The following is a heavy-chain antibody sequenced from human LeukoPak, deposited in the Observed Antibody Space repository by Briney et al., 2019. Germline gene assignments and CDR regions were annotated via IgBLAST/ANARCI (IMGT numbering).Heavy chain of an antibody. Sequence: GRSLRLPCAASGFTFSSYAMHWVRQAPGKGLEWVAVISYDGSNKYYADSVKGRFTISRDNSKNTLYLQMNSLRAEDTAVYYCARGPRLDYGMDVWGQGTTATVSS. J-gene: IGHJ6*02. CDR1: GFTFSSYA. CDR3: ARGPRLDYGMDV. V-gene: IGHV3-30-3*01. CDR2: ISYDGSNK.